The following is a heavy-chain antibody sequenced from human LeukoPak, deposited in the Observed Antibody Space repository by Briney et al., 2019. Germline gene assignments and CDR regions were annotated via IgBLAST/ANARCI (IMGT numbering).Heavy chain of an antibody. CDR2: IIPIFGTA. J-gene: IGHJ5*02. Sequence: ASVKVSCKXSGGTFSSYAISWVRQAPGQGLEWMGGIIPIFGTANYAQKFQGRVTITADESTSTAYMELSSLRSEDTAVYYCASFSYYDFWSGYSWFDPWGQGTLVTVSS. CDR1: GGTFSSYA. D-gene: IGHD3-3*01. CDR3: ASFSYYDFWSGYSWFDP. V-gene: IGHV1-69*13.